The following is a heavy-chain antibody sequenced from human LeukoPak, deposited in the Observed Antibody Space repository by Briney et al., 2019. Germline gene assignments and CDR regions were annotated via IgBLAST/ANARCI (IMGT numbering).Heavy chain of an antibody. CDR2: IYTSGST. V-gene: IGHV4-4*07. D-gene: IGHD3-10*01. CDR3: ARAPSETYYYGSGSPYYYYYGVDV. CDR1: GGSISSYY. J-gene: IGHJ6*02. Sequence: SETLSLTCTVSGGSISSYYWSWIRQPAGKELEWIGRIYTSGSTNYNPSLKSRVTMSVDTSKNQFSLKLSSVTAADTAVYYCARAPSETYYYGSGSPYYYYYGVDVWGQGTTVTVSS.